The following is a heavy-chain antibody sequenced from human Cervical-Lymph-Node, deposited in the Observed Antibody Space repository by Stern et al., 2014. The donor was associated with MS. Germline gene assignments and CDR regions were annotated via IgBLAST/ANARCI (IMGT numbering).Heavy chain of an antibody. CDR2: IRTAGDT. Sequence: DVQLVESGGGLVQPGGSLRLSCAASGFTFSTYDINWVRQATGKGLEWVPVIRTAGDTYYPGSVQGRFTISRENAKNSVYLQMNSLRAGDTAVYYCARDRTGDYGLEVWGQGTTVTVSS. J-gene: IGHJ6*02. CDR1: GFTFSTYD. D-gene: IGHD1-1*01. CDR3: ARDRTGDYGLEV. V-gene: IGHV3-13*01.